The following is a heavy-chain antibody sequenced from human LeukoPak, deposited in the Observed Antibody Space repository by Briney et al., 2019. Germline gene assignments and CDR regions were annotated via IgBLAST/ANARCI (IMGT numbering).Heavy chain of an antibody. CDR3: ARVRPYGGNPSAFDI. J-gene: IGHJ3*02. V-gene: IGHV3-21*01. Sequence: GGSLRLSCAASGFTFSSYWMSWVRQAPGKGLEWVSSISSSSSYIYYADSVKGRFTISRDNAKNSLYLQMNSLRAEDTAVYYCARVRPYGGNPSAFDIWGQGTMVTVSS. CDR2: ISSSSSYI. CDR1: GFTFSSYW. D-gene: IGHD4-23*01.